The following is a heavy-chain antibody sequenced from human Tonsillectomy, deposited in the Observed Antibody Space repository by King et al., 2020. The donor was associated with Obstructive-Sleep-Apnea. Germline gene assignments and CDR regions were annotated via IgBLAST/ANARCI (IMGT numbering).Heavy chain of an antibody. CDR3: AMDRPRDDYGDLHEVY. J-gene: IGHJ4*02. CDR1: GFTFSNYW. Sequence: VQLVESGGGLVQPGGSLRLSCTVSGFTFSNYWMTWVRQAPGKGLEWVANIKQDGGEKYYVDSVKGRFTISRDNAKNALYLQMNSLRAEDTAVYYCAMDRPRDDYGDLHEVYWGQGTLVTVSS. CDR2: IKQDGGEK. D-gene: IGHD4-17*01. V-gene: IGHV3-7*04.